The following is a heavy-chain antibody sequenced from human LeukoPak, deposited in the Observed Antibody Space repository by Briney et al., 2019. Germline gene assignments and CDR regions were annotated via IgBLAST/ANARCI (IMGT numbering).Heavy chain of an antibody. Sequence: ETLSLTCTVSGGSISSSSHYWGWIRQPPGKGLEWVAYIKKTGSETYYVDSVKGRFTITRDNTRNSLFLQMYSLRAEDTAAYFCAREDGYCSGGNCYSYFDSWGQGTLATVSS. J-gene: IGHJ4*02. CDR1: GGSISSSSHY. D-gene: IGHD2-15*01. CDR2: IKKTGSET. V-gene: IGHV3-7*01. CDR3: AREDGYCSGGNCYSYFDS.